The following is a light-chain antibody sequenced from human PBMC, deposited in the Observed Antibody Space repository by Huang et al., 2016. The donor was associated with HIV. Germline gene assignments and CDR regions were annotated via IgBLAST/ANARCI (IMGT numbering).Light chain of an antibody. V-gene: IGKV3-15*01. CDR1: QSINNN. J-gene: IGKJ4*01. CDR2: GAS. Sequence: EIVLTQSPATLSLSPGERAALSCRATQSINNNLAWYQQKPGQSPRLLIYGASTRATGIPARFRGSGSGTEFTVTISSLQSEDFAVYYCQQYNNWPPLLTFGGGTKVDIK. CDR3: QQYNNWPPLLT.